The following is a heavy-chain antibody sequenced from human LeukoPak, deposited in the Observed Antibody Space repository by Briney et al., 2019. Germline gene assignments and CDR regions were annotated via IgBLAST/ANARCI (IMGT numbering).Heavy chain of an antibody. J-gene: IGHJ3*02. D-gene: IGHD5-18*01. Sequence: GGSVRLFCAVFGFTFSRYGMQWVSQAQGKGLEGVVVISYDGSNKYYADSVKGRFTISRDNSKNTLYLQMNSLRAEDTAVYYCAKGMQLWLHGAFDIWGQGTMVTVSS. CDR1: GFTFSRYG. V-gene: IGHV3-30*18. CDR2: ISYDGSNK. CDR3: AKGMQLWLHGAFDI.